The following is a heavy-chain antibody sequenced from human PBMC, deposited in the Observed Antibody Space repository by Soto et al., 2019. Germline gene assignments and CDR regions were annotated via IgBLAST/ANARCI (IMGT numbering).Heavy chain of an antibody. V-gene: IGHV1-18*01. CDR2: ISAHNGNT. CDR1: GYAFTTYG. CDR3: ARGRYGDY. D-gene: IGHD1-1*01. J-gene: IGHJ4*02. Sequence: QVHLVQSGAEVKKPGASVKVSCKGSGYAFTTYGITWVRQAPGQGLEWMGWISAHNGNTNYAQKFQGRVTVTRDTATSTAYMGLRSMRCDGTVVYYCARGRYGDYWGQGALVTVSS.